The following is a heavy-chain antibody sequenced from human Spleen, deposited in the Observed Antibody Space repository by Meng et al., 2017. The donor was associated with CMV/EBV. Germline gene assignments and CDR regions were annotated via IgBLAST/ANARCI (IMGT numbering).Heavy chain of an antibody. CDR1: GFTFDDYG. CDR2: IYWNGGRT. CDR3: ARVRYDSSYYFDY. V-gene: IGHV3-20*04. J-gene: IGHJ4*02. Sequence: GALKISCAASGFTFDDYGMSWVRQAPGKGLEWVSGIYWNGGRTGYADSVKGRFTISRDNAKNSLYLQMNSLRAEDTALYYCARVRYDSSYYFDYWGQGTLVTVSS. D-gene: IGHD3-22*01.